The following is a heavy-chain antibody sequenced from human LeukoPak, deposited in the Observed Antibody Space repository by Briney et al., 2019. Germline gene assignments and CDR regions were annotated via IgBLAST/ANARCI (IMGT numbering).Heavy chain of an antibody. D-gene: IGHD1-26*01. CDR2: IRYDGSNK. V-gene: IGHV3-30*02. J-gene: IGHJ4*02. CDR3: AKDEEWELQDPTTVGPCFDY. Sequence: PGGSLRLSCAASGFTFSSYGMHWVRQAPGKGLEWVAFIRYDGSNKYYADSVKGRFTISRDNSKNTLYLQMNSLRAEDTAVYYCAKDEEWELQDPTTVGPCFDYWDQGTLVTVSS. CDR1: GFTFSSYG.